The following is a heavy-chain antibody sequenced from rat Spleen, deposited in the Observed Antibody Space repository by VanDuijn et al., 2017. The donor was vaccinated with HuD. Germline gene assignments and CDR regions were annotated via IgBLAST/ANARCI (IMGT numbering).Heavy chain of an antibody. CDR2: ISTGGGNT. V-gene: IGHV5-25*01. Sequence: EVQLVESGGGLVQHGRSMKLSCAASGFTFSNYYMAWVRQAPTKGLEWVASISTGGGNTYYRDSVKGRFTFSRDNAKNTLYLHMDSLRSEDTATYYCTRQDYSTDYYYYFDYWGQGVMVTVSS. CDR3: TRQDYSTDYYYYFDY. D-gene: IGHD1-6*01. J-gene: IGHJ2*01. CDR1: GFTFSNYY.